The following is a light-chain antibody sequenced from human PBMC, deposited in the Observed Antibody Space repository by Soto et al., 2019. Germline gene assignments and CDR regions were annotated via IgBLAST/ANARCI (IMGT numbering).Light chain of an antibody. CDR3: QSYDSGLSIYF. Sequence: QSVLTQPPSGSGAPGQRVTISCTGSSSNIGAGYDVHWYQQLPGTAPKLLIYGNTNRPSGVPDRFSGSKSGTSASLAITGLQAEDEAVYYCQSYDSGLSIYFFGTGTKLPVL. V-gene: IGLV1-40*01. CDR1: SSNIGAGYD. J-gene: IGLJ1*01. CDR2: GNT.